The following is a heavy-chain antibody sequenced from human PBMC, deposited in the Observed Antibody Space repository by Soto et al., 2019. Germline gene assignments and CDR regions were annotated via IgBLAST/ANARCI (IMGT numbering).Heavy chain of an antibody. J-gene: IGHJ6*02. CDR3: ARDAEPGIAVAGYLPARGHYYYYGMDV. D-gene: IGHD6-19*01. CDR2: ISYDGSNK. CDR1: GFTFSTYA. Sequence: GGSLRLSCAASGFTFSTYAMHWVRQAPGKGLEWVAVISYDGSNKYYADSVKGRFTISRDNSKNTLSLQMNSLRAEDTAVFYCARDAEPGIAVAGYLPARGHYYYYGMDVWGQGTTVTVSS. V-gene: IGHV3-30-3*01.